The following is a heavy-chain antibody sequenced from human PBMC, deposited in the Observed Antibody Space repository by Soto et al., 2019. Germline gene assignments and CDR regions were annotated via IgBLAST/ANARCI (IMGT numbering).Heavy chain of an antibody. D-gene: IGHD6-6*01. CDR1: GFTLSGYA. V-gene: IGHV3-64*01. CDR2: ISSNGVGT. CDR3: ARRARPDFYYMDV. J-gene: IGHJ6*03. Sequence: EVQLAESGGGLAQPGGSLRLSCAASGFTLSGYAMDWVRQAPGKGLEYVSGISSNGVGTYYANSVQGRFTISRDNSKKPVYLHMGSLRPEDMAVYYCARRARPDFYYMDVWGKGTTVTVSS.